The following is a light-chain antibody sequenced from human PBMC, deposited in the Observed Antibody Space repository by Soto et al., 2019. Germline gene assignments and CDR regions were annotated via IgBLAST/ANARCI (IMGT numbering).Light chain of an antibody. V-gene: IGLV2-11*01. CDR2: DVS. J-gene: IGLJ1*01. CDR3: CSYAGSYTFYV. Sequence: QSALTQPRSVSGSPGQSVTISCIGTSSDVGGYNYVSWYQQHPGKAPKLMIYDVSKRPSGVPDRFSGSKSGNTASLTISGLQAEDEADYYCCSYAGSYTFYVFGTGTQLTVL. CDR1: SSDVGGYNY.